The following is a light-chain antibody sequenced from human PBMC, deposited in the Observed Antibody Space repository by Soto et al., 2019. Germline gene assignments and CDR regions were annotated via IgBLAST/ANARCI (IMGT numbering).Light chain of an antibody. J-gene: IGKJ4*01. V-gene: IGKV1-12*01. CDR1: QGISSW. CDR2: TGS. CDR3: QQANSVPLT. Sequence: DLQMTHSPSSVSASVGDRVSISCRASQGISSWLAWYQQKPGRAPKLLIYTGSSLQSGVPSRFSGTGSGTDFTLTISSLQPEDVATYYCQQANSVPLTFGGGTKVEIK.